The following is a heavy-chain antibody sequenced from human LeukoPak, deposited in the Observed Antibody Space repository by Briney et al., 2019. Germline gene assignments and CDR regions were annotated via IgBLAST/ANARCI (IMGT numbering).Heavy chain of an antibody. V-gene: IGHV4-59*08. J-gene: IGHJ6*02. D-gene: IGHD3-10*01. CDR2: IYYSGST. CDR1: GVSISSYY. CDR3: ARRRITMIRGDPPYLGHYGMDV. Sequence: SGTLCLTCTASGVSISSYYWSWIRQPPGKGLEWIGDIYYSGSTNYNPSLKSRVTISVDTSKNQFSLRLSSVTAADTAVYYCARRRITMIRGDPPYLGHYGMDVWGQGTTVTVSS.